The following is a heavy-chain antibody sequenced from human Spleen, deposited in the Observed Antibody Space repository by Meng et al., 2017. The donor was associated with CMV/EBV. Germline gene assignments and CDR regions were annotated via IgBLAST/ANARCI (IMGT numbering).Heavy chain of an antibody. J-gene: IGHJ4*02. Sequence: GITVSSYYRNWVRQAPGKGLEGVSSISSSSSYIYYADSVKGRFTISRDNAKKSLYLQMNSLRAEDTAVYYCARDFSTAELSLDYWGQGTLVTVSS. D-gene: IGHD2/OR15-2a*01. V-gene: IGHV3-21*01. CDR3: ARDFSTAELSLDY. CDR2: ISSSSSYI. CDR1: GITVSSYY.